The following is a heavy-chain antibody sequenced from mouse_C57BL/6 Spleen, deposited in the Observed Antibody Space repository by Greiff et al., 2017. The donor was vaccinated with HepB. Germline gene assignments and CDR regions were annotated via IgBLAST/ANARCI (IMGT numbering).Heavy chain of an antibody. V-gene: IGHV1-69*01. D-gene: IGHD3-1*01. Sequence: QVQLQQPGAELVMPGASVKLSCTASGYTFTSYWMHWVKQRPGQGLEWIGEIDPSDSYTNYNQKFKGKSTLTVDKSSSTAYMQLSSLTSEDSAVYYCAREASGRYAMDYWGQGTSVTVSS. CDR1: GYTFTSYW. CDR2: IDPSDSYT. J-gene: IGHJ4*01. CDR3: AREASGRYAMDY.